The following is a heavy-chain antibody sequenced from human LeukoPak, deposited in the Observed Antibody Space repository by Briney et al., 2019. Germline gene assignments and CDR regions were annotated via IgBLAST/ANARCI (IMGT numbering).Heavy chain of an antibody. J-gene: IGHJ6*02. CDR3: AGSDGYTGYYYGMDV. CDR1: GFTFSSYS. D-gene: IGHD5-24*01. CDR2: ISGSSSTI. V-gene: IGHV3-48*01. Sequence: GGSLRLSCAASGFTFSSYSINWVRQAPGKGLEWLSYISGSSSTIYYADSVKGRFTISRDNAKNSLYLQMNSLRAEDTAVYYCAGSDGYTGYYYGMDVWGQGTTVTVSS.